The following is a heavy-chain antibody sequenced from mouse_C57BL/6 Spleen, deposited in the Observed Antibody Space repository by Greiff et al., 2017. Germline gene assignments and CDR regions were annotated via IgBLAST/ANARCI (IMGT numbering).Heavy chain of an antibody. CDR3: ARDAAYYGNFFDY. Sequence: EVMLVESEGGLVQPGSSMKLSCTASGFTFSDYYMAWVRQVPEKGLEWVANINYDGSSTYYLDSLKSRFIISRDNAKNILYLQMSSLKSEDTATYYCARDAAYYGNFFDYWGQGTTLTVSS. CDR1: GFTFSDYY. J-gene: IGHJ2*01. D-gene: IGHD2-10*01. CDR2: INYDGSST. V-gene: IGHV5-16*01.